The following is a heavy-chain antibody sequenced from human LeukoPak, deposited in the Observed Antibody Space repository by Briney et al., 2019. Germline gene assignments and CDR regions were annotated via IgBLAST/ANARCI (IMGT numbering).Heavy chain of an antibody. Sequence: GGSLRLSCTPSGFTFCAYAMSWVRQAPGPGLGGVGFFRSKAYGGTTEYAASVKGRFTISRDDSKSIAYLQMNSLKTEDTAVYYCTRDREGYYYDSSGLGYWGQGTPVTVSS. V-gene: IGHV3-49*04. CDR2: FRSKAYGGTT. J-gene: IGHJ4*02. D-gene: IGHD3-22*01. CDR3: TRDREGYYYDSSGLGY. CDR1: GFTFCAYA.